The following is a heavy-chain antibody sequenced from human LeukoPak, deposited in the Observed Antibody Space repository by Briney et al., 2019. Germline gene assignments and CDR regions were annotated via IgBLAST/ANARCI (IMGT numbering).Heavy chain of an antibody. V-gene: IGHV4-39*07. CDR1: GGSISSSSYY. Sequence: SETLSLTCTVSGGSISSSSYYWGWIRQPPGKGLEWIGSIYYSGSTYYNPSLKSRVTISVDTSKNQFSLKLSSVTAADTAVYYCARDRSSWRLFDYWGQGTLVTVSS. D-gene: IGHD6-13*01. J-gene: IGHJ4*02. CDR2: IYYSGST. CDR3: ARDRSSWRLFDY.